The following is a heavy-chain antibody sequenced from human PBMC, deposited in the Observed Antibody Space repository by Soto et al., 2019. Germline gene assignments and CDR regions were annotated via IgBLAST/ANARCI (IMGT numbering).Heavy chain of an antibody. Sequence: GGSLRLSCAGSGFTFSNYAMSWVRRAPGKGLEWVSTIGSSDAYTYYVDSVRGRFTISRDNFQSTVYLQMNSLRAEDTAVYYCTGALDLPPFYFYYGMDLWGQGTTVTVSS. J-gene: IGHJ6*02. CDR2: IGSSDAYT. CDR1: GFTFSNYA. V-gene: IGHV3-23*01. D-gene: IGHD3-16*02. CDR3: TGALDLPPFYFYYGMDL.